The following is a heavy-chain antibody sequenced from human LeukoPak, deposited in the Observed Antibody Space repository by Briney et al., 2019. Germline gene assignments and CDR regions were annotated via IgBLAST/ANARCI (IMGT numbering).Heavy chain of an antibody. CDR1: GGSISSSNW. CDR2: IYHSGST. CDR3: ARDYYGSGSTFDY. J-gene: IGHJ4*02. V-gene: IGHV4-4*02. Sequence: KPSGTLSLTCAVSGGSISSSNWWSWVRQPPGQGLEWIGEIYHSGSTNYNPSLKSRVTISVDKSKNQFSLKLSSVTAADTAVYYCARDYYGSGSTFDYWGQGTLVTVSS. D-gene: IGHD3-10*01.